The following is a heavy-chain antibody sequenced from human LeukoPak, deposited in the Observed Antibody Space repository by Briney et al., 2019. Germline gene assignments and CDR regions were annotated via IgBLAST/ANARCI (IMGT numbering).Heavy chain of an antibody. CDR3: ARTRDFWSGFLDY. V-gene: IGHV4-30-2*01. D-gene: IGHD3-3*01. CDR2: ILHSGST. Sequence: SQTLSLTCDVSGGSITSDTYYWSWIRQPPGKGLEWIGYILHSGSTYNSPSLKSRVTISVDTSKSQFSLKLSSVTAADAAVYYCARTRDFWSGFLDYWGQGTLVTVSS. CDR1: GGSITSDTYY. J-gene: IGHJ4*02.